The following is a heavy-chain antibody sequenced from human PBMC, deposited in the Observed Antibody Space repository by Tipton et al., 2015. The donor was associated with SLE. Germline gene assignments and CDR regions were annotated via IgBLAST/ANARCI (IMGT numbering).Heavy chain of an antibody. D-gene: IGHD6-13*01. J-gene: IGHJ4*02. V-gene: IGHV4-38-2*02. CDR3: ARDPGIAAAGGGGY. Sequence: LRLSCTVSGYSISSGYYWGWIRQPPGKGLEWIGSIYHSGSTYYNPSLKSRVTISVDTSKNQFSLKLSSVTAADTAVYYCARDPGIAAAGGGGYWGQGTLVTVSS. CDR2: IYHSGST. CDR1: GYSISSGYY.